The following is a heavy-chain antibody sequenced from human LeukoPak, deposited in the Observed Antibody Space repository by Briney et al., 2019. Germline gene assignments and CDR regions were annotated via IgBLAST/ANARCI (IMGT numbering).Heavy chain of an antibody. CDR1: GYTFTSYY. J-gene: IGHJ4*02. CDR3: ARARGNLVFDY. CDR2: INPSGGST. Sequence: ASVKVSCKASGYTFTSYYMHWVRQAPGQGLEWMGIINPSGGSTIYAQKFQGRVTMTRDTSTSTVYMELSSLRSEDTAVYYCARARGNLVFDYWGQGTLVTVSS. V-gene: IGHV1-46*01. D-gene: IGHD4-23*01.